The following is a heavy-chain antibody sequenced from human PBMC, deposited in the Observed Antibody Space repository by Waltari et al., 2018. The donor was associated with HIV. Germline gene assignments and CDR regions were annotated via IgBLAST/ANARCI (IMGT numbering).Heavy chain of an antibody. CDR2: IFSNDAK. CDR1: GFSLSNARMG. V-gene: IGHV2-26*01. CDR3: ARILRSGYDIFDAFDI. D-gene: IGHD5-12*01. Sequence: QVTLKESGPVLVKPTETLPLTCTVSGFSLSNARMGVSWIRQPPGKALEWLAHIFSNDAKSYSTSLKTKLTISKDTSKSQVVLTMTNMDPVDTATYYCARILRSGYDIFDAFDIWGQGTMVTVSS. J-gene: IGHJ3*02.